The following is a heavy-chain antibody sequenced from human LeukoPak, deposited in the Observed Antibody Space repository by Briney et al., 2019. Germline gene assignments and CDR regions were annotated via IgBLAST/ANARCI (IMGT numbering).Heavy chain of an antibody. Sequence: ASVKVSCKASGYTFTSYGISWVRQAPGQGLEWMGWISAYNGNADYAQKFQGRVTMTTDTSTSTAYMELSSLRSEDTAVYYCARVPGTYCGGDCYLDYWGQGTLVTVSS. D-gene: IGHD2-21*01. CDR1: GYTFTSYG. V-gene: IGHV1-18*01. CDR3: ARVPGTYCGGDCYLDY. CDR2: ISAYNGNA. J-gene: IGHJ4*02.